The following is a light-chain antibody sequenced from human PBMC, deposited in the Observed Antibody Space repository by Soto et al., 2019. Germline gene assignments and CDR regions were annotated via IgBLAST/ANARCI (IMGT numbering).Light chain of an antibody. V-gene: IGLV1-40*01. CDR3: QSYDSSLSGSVV. CDR1: SSNIGAGYH. J-gene: IGLJ3*02. Sequence: QSVLTQPPSVSGAPGQRVTISCTGSSSNIGAGYHVHWYQQLPGTAPKLLIYGNSNRPSGVPDRFSGSKCGTSASLAITGLQADDEADYYCQSYDSSLSGSVVFGGGTKLTVL. CDR2: GNS.